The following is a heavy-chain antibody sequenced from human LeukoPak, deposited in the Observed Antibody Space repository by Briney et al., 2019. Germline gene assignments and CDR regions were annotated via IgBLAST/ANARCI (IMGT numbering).Heavy chain of an antibody. D-gene: IGHD2-2*01. J-gene: IGHJ4*02. CDR1: GYTFTGYY. Sequence: ASVKVSCKASGYTFTGYYMHWVRQAPGQGLEWMGWINPNSGGTNYAQKFQGRVTMTRDTSISTAYMELSRLRSDDTAVYYCARLGGIVVVPAAMARDYWGRGTLVTVSS. V-gene: IGHV1-2*02. CDR3: ARLGGIVVVPAAMARDY. CDR2: INPNSGGT.